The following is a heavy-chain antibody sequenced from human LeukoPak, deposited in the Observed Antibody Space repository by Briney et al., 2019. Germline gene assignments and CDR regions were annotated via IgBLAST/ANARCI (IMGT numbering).Heavy chain of an antibody. D-gene: IGHD3-10*01. CDR2: IYYSGST. Sequence: ASETLSLTCTVSGGSISSYYWSWIRQPPGKGLEWIGYIYYSGSTNYNPSLKSRVTISVDTSKNQFSLKLSSVTAADTAVYYCAREISGLYAFDIWGQGTMVTVSS. CDR3: AREISGLYAFDI. J-gene: IGHJ3*02. CDR1: GGSISSYY. V-gene: IGHV4-59*01.